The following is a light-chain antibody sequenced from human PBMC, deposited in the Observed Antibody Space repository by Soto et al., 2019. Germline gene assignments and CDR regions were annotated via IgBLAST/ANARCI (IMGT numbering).Light chain of an antibody. CDR3: QQANSFPIT. CDR2: GAS. V-gene: IGKV1-12*01. Sequence: DIQMTQSPSTLSASVGYRVTITCRASQGISTWLAWYQQKAGKAPNLLIYGASNLHSGVPSRFSGSGSGTNFTLTISSLQPEDFATYYCQQANSFPITFGQGTRLEI. J-gene: IGKJ5*01. CDR1: QGISTW.